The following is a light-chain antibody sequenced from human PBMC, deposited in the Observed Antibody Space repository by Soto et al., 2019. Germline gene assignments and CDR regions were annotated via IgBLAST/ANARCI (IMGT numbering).Light chain of an antibody. J-gene: IGLJ3*02. Sequence: QSVLTQPPSVSAAPGQKVTISCSGSNSNIGNYHVSWYQQFPGAAPKLLIYVNNKRPSGIPDRFSGSKSGTSATLGITGLQTGDEADYYCGAWDGSLSVGVFGGGTKLTVL. V-gene: IGLV1-51*01. CDR1: NSNIGNYH. CDR2: VNN. CDR3: GAWDGSLSVGV.